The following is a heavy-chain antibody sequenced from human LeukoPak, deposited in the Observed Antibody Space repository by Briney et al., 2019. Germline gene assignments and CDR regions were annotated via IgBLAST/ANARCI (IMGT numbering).Heavy chain of an antibody. CDR2: MNPNSGNT. CDR3: ARTTYYDILTGWRYYYYGMDV. J-gene: IGHJ6*02. D-gene: IGHD3-9*01. V-gene: IGHV1-8*01. Sequence: VKVSCKASGYTFTSYDINWVRQATGQGLEWMGWMNPNSGNTGYAQKFQGRVTMTRNTSISTAYMELSSLRSEDTAVYYCARTTYYDILTGWRYYYYGMDVWGQGTMVTVSS. CDR1: GYTFTSYD.